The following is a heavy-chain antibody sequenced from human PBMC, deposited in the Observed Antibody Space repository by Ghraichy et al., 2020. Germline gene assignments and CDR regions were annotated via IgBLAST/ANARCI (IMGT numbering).Heavy chain of an antibody. D-gene: IGHD6-13*01. J-gene: IGHJ6*02. CDR1: GFTFSTYS. V-gene: IGHV3-30-3*01. CDR2: ISHDGNSK. CDR3: ARDIKSSSWSYYFYAMDV. Sequence: GGSLRLSCAASGFTFSTYSMHWVRQAPGKGLEWVAVISHDGNSKYYAASVKGRVTTSRDNSKNMLYLQINSLRREDTSVYYCARDIKSSSWSYYFYAMDVWGQGTTVTVSS.